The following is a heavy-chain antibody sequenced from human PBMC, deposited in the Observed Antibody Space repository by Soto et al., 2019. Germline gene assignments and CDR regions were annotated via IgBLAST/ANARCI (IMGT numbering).Heavy chain of an antibody. CDR2: ISYDGSIK. CDR1: GFTFSSYA. J-gene: IGHJ4*02. Sequence: PGGSLRLSCAASGFTFSSYAMHWVRQAPGKGLEWVAIISYDGSIKYYADSVKGRFTISRDNSKNTLYLQMNSLRAEDTAVYYCARDLSGYGNDYWGQGTLVTVFS. D-gene: IGHD5-12*01. CDR3: ARDLSGYGNDY. V-gene: IGHV3-30*04.